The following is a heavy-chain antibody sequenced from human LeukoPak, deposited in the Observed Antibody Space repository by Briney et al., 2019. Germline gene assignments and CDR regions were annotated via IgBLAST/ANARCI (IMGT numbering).Heavy chain of an antibody. J-gene: IGHJ6*02. V-gene: IGHV1-2*02. Sequence: ASVKVSCKASGYTFTDYYMHWVRQTPGQGLEWMGWINPNGGGTNYAQKFQGRVTMTRDTSISTAYMELSRLRSDDTAVYYCARGHYYYGLDVWGQRTTVTVSS. CDR3: ARGHYYYGLDV. CDR2: INPNGGGT. CDR1: GYTFTDYY.